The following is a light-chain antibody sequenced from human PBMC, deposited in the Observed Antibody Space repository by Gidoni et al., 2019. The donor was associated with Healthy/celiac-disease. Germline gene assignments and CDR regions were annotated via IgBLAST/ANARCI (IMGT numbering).Light chain of an antibody. V-gene: IGLV2-14*03. J-gene: IGLJ3*02. CDR2: DVS. CDR3: SSYPSSSTWV. Sequence: QSALTPPASVSGSPGQSITISCTGTSSDVGGYNYVSWYQQHPGKAPKLMIYDVSNRPSGVSNRFSGSKSGNTASLTISGLQAEDEADYYCSSYPSSSTWVFGGGTKLTVL. CDR1: SSDVGGYNY.